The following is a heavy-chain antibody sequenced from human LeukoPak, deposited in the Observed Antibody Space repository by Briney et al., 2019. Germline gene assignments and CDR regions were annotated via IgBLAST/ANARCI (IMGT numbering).Heavy chain of an antibody. CDR2: INNDGSGT. CDR1: GLTFNKSW. J-gene: IGHJ4*02. V-gene: IGHV3-74*01. Sequence: GGSLRLSCAASGLTFNKSWMHWVRQGPEKGLEWVSRINNDGSGTSYAGSVKGRFTISRDNAKNTLYLQMNSLRAEGTAVYYCARDLAGRNYWGQGTLVTVSS. CDR3: ARDLAGRNY.